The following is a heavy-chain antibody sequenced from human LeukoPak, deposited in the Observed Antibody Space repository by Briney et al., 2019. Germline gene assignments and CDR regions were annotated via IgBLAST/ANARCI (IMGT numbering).Heavy chain of an antibody. CDR3: ARGVAAAPGGMDV. Sequence: ASVKVSCKASGYTFTGYYMHWVRQAPGQGLEWMGWINPNSGGTNYAQKFQGRVTMTRDTSISTAYMELSRLRCDDTAVYYCARGVAAAPGGMDVWGQGTTVTVSS. CDR1: GYTFTGYY. D-gene: IGHD6-13*01. J-gene: IGHJ6*02. CDR2: INPNSGGT. V-gene: IGHV1-2*02.